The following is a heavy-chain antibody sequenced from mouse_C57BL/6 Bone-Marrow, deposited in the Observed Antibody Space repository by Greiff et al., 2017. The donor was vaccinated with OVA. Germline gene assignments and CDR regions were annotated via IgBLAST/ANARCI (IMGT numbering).Heavy chain of an antibody. CDR1: GYTFTDHI. J-gene: IGHJ2*01. D-gene: IGHD2-1*01. V-gene: IGHV1-11*01. CDR2: IYPVSGET. Sequence: QVQLKESGAELASPGASVTLSCKASGYTFTDHIMNWVKKRPGQGLEWIGRIYPVSGETNYNQKFMGKATFSVDRSSSTVYMVLNSLISEDPAVYYCGTYGTLYYFDYWGQGTTLTVSS. CDR3: GTYGTLYYFDY.